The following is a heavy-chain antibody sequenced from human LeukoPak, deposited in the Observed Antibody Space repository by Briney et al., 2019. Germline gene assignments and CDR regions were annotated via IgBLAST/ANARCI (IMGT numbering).Heavy chain of an antibody. Sequence: GESLRLSCVASGFTFSSYAMSWVRQAPGKGLEWVSAIANSDGNTYYADSVKGRFTISRDNSKNTLFLQMNSLRAEDTAVYYCAKEGLNCSGGRCYYGYYYMDVWGKGTTVTVSS. CDR3: AKEGLNCSGGRCYYGYYYMDV. V-gene: IGHV3-23*01. D-gene: IGHD2-15*01. CDR1: GFTFSSYA. CDR2: IANSDGNT. J-gene: IGHJ6*03.